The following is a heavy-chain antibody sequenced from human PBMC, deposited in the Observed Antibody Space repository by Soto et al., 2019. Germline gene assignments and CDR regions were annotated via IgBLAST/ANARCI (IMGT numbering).Heavy chain of an antibody. CDR2: ISSSSSYT. CDR3: VRGGGGGLFDP. D-gene: IGHD2-15*01. V-gene: IGHV3-11*06. Sequence: GGSLRLSCAASGFTFSDYYMSWIRQAPGKGLEWVSYISSSSSYTNYADSVKGRFTISRDNAKRSLYLQMMSLTAEDTAIYYCVRGGGGGLFDPWGQGTMVTVSS. CDR1: GFTFSDYY. J-gene: IGHJ5*02.